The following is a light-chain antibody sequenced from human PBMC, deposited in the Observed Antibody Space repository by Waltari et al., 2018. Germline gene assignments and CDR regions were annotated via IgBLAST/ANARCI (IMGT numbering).Light chain of an antibody. CDR1: SSNIGAGYD. CDR3: QSYDSSLSGVV. V-gene: IGLV1-40*01. Sequence: QSVLTQPPSVSGAPGQRVTISCTGSSSNIGAGYDVHWYQQLPGTAPKLLIFGYSKRPSGVPDRFSGSKSGTSASLAITGLQAEDEADYYCQSYDSSLSGVVFGGGTKLTVL. J-gene: IGLJ2*01. CDR2: GYS.